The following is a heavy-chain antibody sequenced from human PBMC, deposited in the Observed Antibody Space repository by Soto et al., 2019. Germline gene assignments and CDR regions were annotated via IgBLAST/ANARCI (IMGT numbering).Heavy chain of an antibody. J-gene: IGHJ4*02. CDR1: GFTFSSYG. D-gene: IGHD2-21*02. V-gene: IGHV3-30*18. CDR3: AKDKVPVVLTALFDY. Sequence: GGSLRLSCAASGFTFSSYGMHWVRQAPCKGLEWVAVISYDGSNKYYADSVKGRFTVSRDKSKNTLYLQVNSLRAEDTAVYYCAKDKVPVVLTALFDYSRQGTLDIVSS. CDR2: ISYDGSNK.